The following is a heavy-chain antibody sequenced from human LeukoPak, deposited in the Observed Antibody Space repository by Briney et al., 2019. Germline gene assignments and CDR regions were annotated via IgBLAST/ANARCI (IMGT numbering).Heavy chain of an antibody. CDR2: ISSDGSST. CDR1: GFTFRNHW. D-gene: IGHD6-6*01. J-gene: IGHJ4*02. CDR3: ARDLIVTGRPDIDY. V-gene: IGHV3-74*03. Sequence: GGSLRLSCAASGFTFRNHWMHWVRQTPGKGLVWVSRISSDGSSTTYADSVKGRFTISRDNAKNTLYLQMNNLRAEDTAMYYCARDLIVTGRPDIDYWGQGTLVIVSS.